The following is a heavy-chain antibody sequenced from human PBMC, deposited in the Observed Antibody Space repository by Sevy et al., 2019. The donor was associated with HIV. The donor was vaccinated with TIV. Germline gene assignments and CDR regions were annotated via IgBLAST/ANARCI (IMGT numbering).Heavy chain of an antibody. D-gene: IGHD2-2*01. Sequence: SETLSLTCIVSGGSISSYYWSWIRQPPRKGLEWIGYIYNSGSTNYNPSLKSRVSISVDTSKNQFSMTLRSVTAADTAVYYCARGSTFSRSYYYYHGMDVWGQGTTVTVSS. CDR3: ARGSTFSRSYYYYHGMDV. CDR1: GGSISSYY. V-gene: IGHV4-59*01. J-gene: IGHJ6*02. CDR2: IYNSGST.